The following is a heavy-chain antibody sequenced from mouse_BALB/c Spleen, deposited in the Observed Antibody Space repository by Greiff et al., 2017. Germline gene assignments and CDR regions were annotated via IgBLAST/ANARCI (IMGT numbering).Heavy chain of an antibody. Sequence: EVKLMESGGGLVQPGGSRKLSCAASGFTFSSFGMHWVRQAPEKGLEWVAYISSGSSTIYYADTVKGRFTISRDNPKNTLFLQMTSLRSEDTAMYDCARSTMITTSFYAMDYWGQGTSVTVSS. V-gene: IGHV5-17*02. D-gene: IGHD2-4*01. J-gene: IGHJ4*01. CDR3: ARSTMITTSFYAMDY. CDR2: ISSGSSTI. CDR1: GFTFSSFG.